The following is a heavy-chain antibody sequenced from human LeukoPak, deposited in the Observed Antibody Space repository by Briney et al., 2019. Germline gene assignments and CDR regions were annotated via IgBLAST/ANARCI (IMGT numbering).Heavy chain of an antibody. J-gene: IGHJ5*02. V-gene: IGHV4-39*01. CDR3: ARQRLQYLLGKHNWFDP. CDR1: GGSISSSSYY. Sequence: SETLSLTCTVSGGSISSSSYYWGWIRQPPGKGLEWIGSIYYSGSTYYNPSLKSRVTISVDTSKNQFSLKLSSVTAADTAVYYCARQRLQYLLGKHNWFDPWGQGTLVTVSS. CDR2: IYYSGST. D-gene: IGHD4-11*01.